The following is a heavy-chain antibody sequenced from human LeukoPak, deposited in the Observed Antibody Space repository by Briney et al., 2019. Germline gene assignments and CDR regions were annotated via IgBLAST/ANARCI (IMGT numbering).Heavy chain of an antibody. CDR3: ARDFLLQSEGLFDY. V-gene: IGHV4-4*07. J-gene: IGHJ4*02. CDR1: GXSISSYY. CDR2: FSISGST. D-gene: IGHD4-11*01. Sequence: PSETLSLTWTVSGXSISSYYGSWIRQPAGKGLEWIGRFSISGSTNCNPSLKSRVTMSVDTSKNQFSLRLNSVTAADTAVYYCARDFLLQSEGLFDYWGQGTLVTVSS.